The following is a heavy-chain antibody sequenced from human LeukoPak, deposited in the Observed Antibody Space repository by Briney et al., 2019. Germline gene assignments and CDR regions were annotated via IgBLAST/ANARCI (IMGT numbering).Heavy chain of an antibody. CDR2: IYYSGST. D-gene: IGHD6-19*01. CDR1: GGSISSYY. CDR3: ARVKRGSGWYGTWDY. J-gene: IGHJ4*02. V-gene: IGHV4-59*01. Sequence: PSETLSLTCTVSGGSISSYYWSWIRQPPGKGLEWIGYIYYSGSTNYNPSLKSRVTISVDTSKNQFSLKLSSVTAADTAVYYCARVKRGSGWYGTWDYWGQGTLVTVPS.